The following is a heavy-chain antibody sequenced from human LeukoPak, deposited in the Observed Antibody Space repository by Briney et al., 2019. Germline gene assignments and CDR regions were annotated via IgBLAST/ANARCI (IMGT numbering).Heavy chain of an antibody. Sequence: SETLSLTCTVSGDSIISSSYYWDWIRQPPGKGLGWIGSIYYTGNKYTNPSLEGRVTISIDTSRNHFSLKLRSVTAADTAVYYCARLTLGLYDSSGYFDYWGQGSPVTVSS. D-gene: IGHD3-22*01. J-gene: IGHJ4*02. CDR1: GDSIISSSYY. CDR2: IYYTGNK. CDR3: ARLTLGLYDSSGYFDY. V-gene: IGHV4-39*02.